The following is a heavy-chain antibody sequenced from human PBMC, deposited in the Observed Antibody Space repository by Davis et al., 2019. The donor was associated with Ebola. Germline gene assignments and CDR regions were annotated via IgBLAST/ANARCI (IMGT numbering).Heavy chain of an antibody. CDR1: GGSFSGYF. CDR2: IDHSGST. J-gene: IGHJ4*02. V-gene: IGHV4-34*01. D-gene: IGHD2-21*01. Sequence: PSETLSLTCAVSGGSFSGYFWSWIRQAPGKGLEWIGEIDHSGSTTYNPSLKSRITISLDTSRNQFSLRMDSVTAADTSTYFCARASVVISATFDYWGQGTLVSVS. CDR3: ARASVVISATFDY.